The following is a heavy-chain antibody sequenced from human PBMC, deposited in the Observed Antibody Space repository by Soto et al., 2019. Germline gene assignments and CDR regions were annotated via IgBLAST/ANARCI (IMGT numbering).Heavy chain of an antibody. J-gene: IGHJ4*02. CDR3: ARVLFGGYCRD. Sequence: HVQLQQWGAGLLKPSETLSLTCAVYGGSFRGYYWSWIRQPPGKGLEWIGKINHSVSTNYNPSLKGRGIISVDTSKKQFGLKLSSVSAEVTAVYSCARVLFGGYCRDWGQGTLDSVSS. D-gene: IGHD2-2*03. CDR1: GGSFRGYY. CDR2: INHSVST. V-gene: IGHV4-34*01.